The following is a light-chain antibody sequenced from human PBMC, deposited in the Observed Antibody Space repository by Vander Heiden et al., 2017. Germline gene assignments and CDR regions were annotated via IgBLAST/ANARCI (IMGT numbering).Light chain of an antibody. Sequence: QSAPTHPASVSGSPGQSITISCTGTSSDVGGYNYVSWYQQHPGKAPKLMIYDVSNRPSGVSNRFSGSKSGNTASLTISGLQAEDEADYYCSSYTSSSTRVFGTGTKVTVL. CDR2: DVS. CDR3: SSYTSSSTRV. V-gene: IGLV2-14*03. CDR1: SSDVGGYNY. J-gene: IGLJ1*01.